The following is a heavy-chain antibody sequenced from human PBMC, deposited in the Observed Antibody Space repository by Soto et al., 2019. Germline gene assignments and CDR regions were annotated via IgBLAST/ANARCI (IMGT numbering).Heavy chain of an antibody. D-gene: IGHD3-10*01. Sequence: PSGTLSLTCTVSGGSISSSSYYWGWIRQPLGKGLEWIGSIYYSGSTYYNPSLKSRVTISVDTSKNQFSLKLSSVTAADTAVYYCARHRYYGSGTNWFDPWGQGTLVTVSS. CDR1: GGSISSSSYY. V-gene: IGHV4-39*01. CDR3: ARHRYYGSGTNWFDP. CDR2: IYYSGST. J-gene: IGHJ5*02.